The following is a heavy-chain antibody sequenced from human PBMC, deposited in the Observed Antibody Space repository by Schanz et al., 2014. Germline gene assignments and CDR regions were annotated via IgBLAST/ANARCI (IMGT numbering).Heavy chain of an antibody. CDR1: GFTVSSNH. CDR2: IYSGIGA. Sequence: EGQLAESGGGLVQPGGSLRLSCAVSGFTVSSNHMSWVRQAPGKGLEWVSVIYSGIGAYYADSVKVRFTVSRDNSKNTVYLQMNRLRAEDTAVYYCAKGLYYDNTGGGFDYWGQGTLVSVSS. CDR3: AKGLYYDNTGGGFDY. D-gene: IGHD3-16*01. J-gene: IGHJ4*02. V-gene: IGHV3-66*01.